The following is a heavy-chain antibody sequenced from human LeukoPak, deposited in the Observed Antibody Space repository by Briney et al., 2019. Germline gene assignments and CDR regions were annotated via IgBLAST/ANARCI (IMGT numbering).Heavy chain of an antibody. V-gene: IGHV1-3*03. CDR2: ISPDNRNA. CDR1: GYRFTIQD. Sequence: GASVRVSSKTSGYRFTIQDMHWGRQAPGQRLEWVGCISPDNRNAQYSQEFQGRVTITRDTSARTAYMELSSLRSEDMAVYYCTLYNYWGQGTLVAVSS. CDR3: TLYNY. D-gene: IGHD2-2*02. J-gene: IGHJ4*02.